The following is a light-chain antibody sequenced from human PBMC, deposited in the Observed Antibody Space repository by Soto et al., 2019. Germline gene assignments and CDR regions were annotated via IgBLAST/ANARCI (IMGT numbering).Light chain of an antibody. V-gene: IGKV3-11*01. CDR3: QQRRTWDWT. Sequence: EIVLTQSPGTLSLSPGERATLSCRASSSGRTSLAWYQQKPGQAHRLLIYDASTKAAGIPARFSGSGCGTDFTLTISGLEPEGFAVYYCQQRRTWDWTFGQGSKVEI. J-gene: IGKJ1*01. CDR2: DAS. CDR1: SSGRTS.